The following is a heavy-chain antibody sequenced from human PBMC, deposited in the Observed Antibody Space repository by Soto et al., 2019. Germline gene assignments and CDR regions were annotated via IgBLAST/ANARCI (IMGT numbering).Heavy chain of an antibody. CDR1: GYSISSGYY. CDR2: IYHSGST. Sequence: PSEILSLTCAVSGYSISSGYYWGWIRQPPGKGLEWIGSIYHSGSTYYNPSLKSRVTISVDTSKNQFSLKLSSVTAADTAVYYCASLNARYDSSGPLVRWGQGTQVTVSS. CDR3: ASLNARYDSSGPLVR. V-gene: IGHV4-38-2*01. D-gene: IGHD3-22*01. J-gene: IGHJ4*02.